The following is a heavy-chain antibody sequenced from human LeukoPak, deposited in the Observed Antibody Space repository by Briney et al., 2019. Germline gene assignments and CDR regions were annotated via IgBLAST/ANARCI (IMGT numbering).Heavy chain of an antibody. J-gene: IGHJ4*02. D-gene: IGHD2-15*01. CDR1: GFTFSSYG. CDR3: ARVVVVTDPYFDY. V-gene: IGHV3-33*01. CDR2: IWYDGSSK. Sequence: GRSLRLSCAASGFTFSSYGMHWVRQAPGKGLEWVAVIWYDGSSKYYADSVKGRFTISRDNAKNSLYLQMNSLRAEDTAVYYCARVVVVTDPYFDYWGQGTLVTVSS.